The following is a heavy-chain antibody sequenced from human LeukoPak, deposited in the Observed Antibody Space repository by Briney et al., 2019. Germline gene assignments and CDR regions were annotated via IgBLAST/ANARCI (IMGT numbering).Heavy chain of an antibody. D-gene: IGHD3-3*01. Sequence: SETLSLTCAVYGGSFSGYYWSWIRQPPGKGLEWIGEINHSGSTNYNPSLKSRVTISVDTSKNQFSLKLSSVTAADTAVYYCARRGLRFLEWLLPYFDYWAQGTLVTVSS. CDR1: GGSFSGYY. J-gene: IGHJ4*02. CDR2: INHSGST. V-gene: IGHV4-34*01. CDR3: ARRGLRFLEWLLPYFDY.